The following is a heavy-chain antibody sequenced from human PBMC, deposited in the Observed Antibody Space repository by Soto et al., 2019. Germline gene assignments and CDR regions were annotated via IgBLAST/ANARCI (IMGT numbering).Heavy chain of an antibody. Sequence: QVQLVQSGAEVMKPGSSVKVSCKASGGTFSTYAISWLRQAPGQGLEWMGGIIPLFGAVHYAQKFQGRVTITVDKSTSTAYVELSSLRSEDTAVYYCATTSSPSIAVAGSGYFYGMDVWGQGTTVTVSS. CDR2: IIPLFGAV. V-gene: IGHV1-69*06. J-gene: IGHJ6*02. D-gene: IGHD6-19*01. CDR3: ATTSSPSIAVAGSGYFYGMDV. CDR1: GGTFSTYA.